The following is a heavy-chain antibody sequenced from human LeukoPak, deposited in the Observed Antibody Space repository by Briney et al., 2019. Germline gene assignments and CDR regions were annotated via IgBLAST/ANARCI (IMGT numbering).Heavy chain of an antibody. D-gene: IGHD5-12*01. Sequence: PGGSLRLSCAASGFTFSSYGMHWVRQAPGKGLEWVAFIRYDGSNKYYADSVKGRFTISRDNSKNTLYLQMNSLRAEDTAVYYCATNPDVDIVATIPADYWGQGTLVTVSS. CDR3: ATNPDVDIVATIPADY. V-gene: IGHV3-30*02. CDR1: GFTFSSYG. CDR2: IRYDGSNK. J-gene: IGHJ4*02.